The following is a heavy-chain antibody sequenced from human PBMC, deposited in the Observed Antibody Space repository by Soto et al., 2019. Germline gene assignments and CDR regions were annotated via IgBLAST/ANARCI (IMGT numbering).Heavy chain of an antibody. V-gene: IGHV3-74*01. Sequence: ELQLVESGGGLVQHGGSLRLSCAASGFTVNSYWMQWVRHAPGKGLEWVSRIDGDEDSTTNYADSVKGRFTISRDNVKNTLYLQMNSLRAEDTAVYYCVRDSHGDYWGQGTLVTVSS. CDR3: VRDSHGDY. CDR1: GFTVNSYW. CDR2: IDGDEDSTT. J-gene: IGHJ4*02.